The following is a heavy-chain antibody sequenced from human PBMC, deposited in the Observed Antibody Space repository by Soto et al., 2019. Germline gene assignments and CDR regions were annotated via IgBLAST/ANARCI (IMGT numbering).Heavy chain of an antibody. CDR1: GFTFSSYA. CDR3: ATEPGYYDSSGYESLN. Sequence: QVQLVESGGGVVQPGRSLRLSCAASGFTFSSYAMHWVRQAPGKGLEWVAVISYDGSNKYYADSVKGRFTISRDNSKNTRYLQMNSLRAEDTAVYYCATEPGYYDSSGYESLNWGQGTLVTVSS. D-gene: IGHD3-22*01. CDR2: ISYDGSNK. J-gene: IGHJ4*02. V-gene: IGHV3-30-3*01.